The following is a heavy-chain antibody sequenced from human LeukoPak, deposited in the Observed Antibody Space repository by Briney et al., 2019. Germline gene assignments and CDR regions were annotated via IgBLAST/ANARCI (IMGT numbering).Heavy chain of an antibody. Sequence: SETLSLTCTVSGGSISSGGYYWSWIRQHPGKGLEWIGYIYYSGSTYYNPSLKSRVTISVDTSKNQFSLKLSSVTAADTAVYYCARLEGSGSYPSFDPWGQGTLVTVSS. V-gene: IGHV4-31*03. D-gene: IGHD3-10*01. CDR2: IYYSGST. J-gene: IGHJ5*02. CDR1: GGSISSGGYY. CDR3: ARLEGSGSYPSFDP.